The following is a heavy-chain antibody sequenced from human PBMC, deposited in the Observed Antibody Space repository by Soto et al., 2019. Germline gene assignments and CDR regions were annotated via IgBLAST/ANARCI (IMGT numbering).Heavy chain of an antibody. CDR3: AREGSTSGRRWLQLHQPKDYGMDV. J-gene: IGHJ6*02. CDR2: TYYRSKWYN. V-gene: IGHV6-1*01. D-gene: IGHD5-12*01. Sequence: SQTLSLTCAISGDSVSSNSAAWNWIRQSPSRGLEWLGRTYYRSKWYNDYAVSVKSRITINPDTSKNQFSLQLNSVTPEDTAVYYCAREGSTSGRRWLQLHQPKDYGMDVWGQGTTVTVSS. CDR1: GDSVSSNSAA.